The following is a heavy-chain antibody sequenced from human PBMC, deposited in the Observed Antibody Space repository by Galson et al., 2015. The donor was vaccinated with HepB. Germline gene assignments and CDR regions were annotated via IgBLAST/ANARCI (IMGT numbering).Heavy chain of an antibody. V-gene: IGHV3-30-3*01. CDR3: ARDDLKNYYDSSGYYLAREESRRFDH. J-gene: IGHJ2*01. Sequence: SLRLSCAASGFTFSRYAMHWVRQDPGKGLEWVAVISYDGSNKYYADSVKGRFTISRDNSKNTLYLQMNSLRAEDTAVYYCARDDLKNYYDSSGYYLAREESRRFDHWGRGTLVTVSS. CDR1: GFTFSRYA. D-gene: IGHD3-22*01. CDR2: ISYDGSNK.